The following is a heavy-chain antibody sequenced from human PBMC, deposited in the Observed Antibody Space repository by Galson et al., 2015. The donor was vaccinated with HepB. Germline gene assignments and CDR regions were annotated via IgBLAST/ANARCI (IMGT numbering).Heavy chain of an antibody. CDR3: AKQRLSGYDSPFDY. CDR1: GFTFSSYA. V-gene: IGHV3-23*01. CDR2: ISGSGGST. Sequence: SLRLSCAASGFTFSSYAMSWVRQAPGKGLEWVSGISGSGGSTYYADSVKGRFTISRDNSKNTLYLQMNSLRAEDTAVYYCAKQRLSGYDSPFDYWGQGTLVTVSS. J-gene: IGHJ4*02. D-gene: IGHD5-12*01.